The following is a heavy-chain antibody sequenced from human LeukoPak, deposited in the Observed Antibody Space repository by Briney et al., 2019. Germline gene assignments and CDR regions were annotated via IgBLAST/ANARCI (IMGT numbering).Heavy chain of an antibody. CDR1: GFTFSSYW. J-gene: IGHJ4*02. D-gene: IGHD3-10*01. V-gene: IGHV4-34*01. CDR2: INHSGST. Sequence: GSLRLSCAASGFTFSSYWMSWVRQPPGKGLEWIGEINHSGSTNYNPSLKSRVTISVDTSKNQFSLKLSSVTAADTAVYYCARGSPLWFGPYYFDYWGQGTLVTVSS. CDR3: ARGSPLWFGPYYFDY.